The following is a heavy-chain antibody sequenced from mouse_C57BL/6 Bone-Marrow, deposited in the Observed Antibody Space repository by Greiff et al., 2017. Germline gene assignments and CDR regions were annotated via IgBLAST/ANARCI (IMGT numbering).Heavy chain of an antibody. CDR3: ARSYDYDYYTVDC. V-gene: IGHV1-64*01. Sequence: VQLQQPGAELVKPGASVKLSCKASGYTFTNYWMHWVKQRPGQGLEWIGMMHPNGGSPDYNEKFKSEATLSVDKSSRTAYMELSSLTSEDSAVYYCARSYDYDYYTVDCGGQGTSITVSS. D-gene: IGHD2-4*01. J-gene: IGHJ4*01. CDR2: MHPNGGSP. CDR1: GYTFTNYW.